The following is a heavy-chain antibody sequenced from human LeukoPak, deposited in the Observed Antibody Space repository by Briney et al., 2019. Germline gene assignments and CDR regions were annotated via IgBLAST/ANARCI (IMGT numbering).Heavy chain of an antibody. V-gene: IGHV4-59*01. CDR3: SGEYGSGRYIIFDY. D-gene: IGHD3-10*01. J-gene: IGHJ4*02. CDR2: IYYSGST. Sequence: SETLSLTCTVSGGSISSYYWSWIRQPPGKGLEWIGYIYYSGSTNYNPSLKSRVTISVDTSKNQFSLKLSYMTAADQAVYYCSGEYGSGRYIIFDYWGQGTLVTVSS. CDR1: GGSISSYY.